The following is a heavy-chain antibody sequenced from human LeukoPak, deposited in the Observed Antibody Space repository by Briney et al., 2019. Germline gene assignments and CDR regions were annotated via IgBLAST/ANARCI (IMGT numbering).Heavy chain of an antibody. Sequence: SETLPLTCAVYGVSFSGYYWSWIRQPPGKGLKWIGYIYYSGSNNYNPSLTSRATIPVDTSKNQFVLKLSSVTAAHTAVYYCARGPGIAVAGYYYYYGMDVWGQGTTVTVSS. CDR1: GVSFSGYY. CDR3: ARGPGIAVAGYYYYYGMDV. CDR2: IYYSGSN. V-gene: IGHV4-59*08. D-gene: IGHD6-19*01. J-gene: IGHJ6*02.